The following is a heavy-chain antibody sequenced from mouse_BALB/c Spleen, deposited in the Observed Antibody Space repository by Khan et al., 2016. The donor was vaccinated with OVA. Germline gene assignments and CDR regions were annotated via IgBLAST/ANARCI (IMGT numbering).Heavy chain of an antibody. Sequence: EVELVESGGGLVQPGGSLKLSCAASGFTFSSYGMSWVRQTPDKRLELVATINGNGGSTYYPDSVKGRFTISRDKVKNTLYRQKRSLKSEDTAMYYCARMARTINWGQGTTLTVSS. CDR2: INGNGGST. CDR1: GFTFSSYG. V-gene: IGHV5-6-3*01. J-gene: IGHJ2*01. CDR3: ARMARTIN.